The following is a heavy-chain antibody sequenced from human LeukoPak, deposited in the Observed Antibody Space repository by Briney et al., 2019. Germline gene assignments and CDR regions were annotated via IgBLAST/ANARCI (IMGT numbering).Heavy chain of an antibody. Sequence: PGGSLRLSCAASGFTFSSYEMNWVRQAPGKGLEWVSYISSSGSTIYYADSVKGRFTISRDNAKNSLYLQMNSLRAEDTAVYYCARELAGSVVVIKFDYWGQGTLVTVSS. CDR1: GFTFSSYE. J-gene: IGHJ4*02. CDR2: ISSSGSTI. CDR3: ARELAGSVVVIKFDY. V-gene: IGHV3-48*03. D-gene: IGHD3-22*01.